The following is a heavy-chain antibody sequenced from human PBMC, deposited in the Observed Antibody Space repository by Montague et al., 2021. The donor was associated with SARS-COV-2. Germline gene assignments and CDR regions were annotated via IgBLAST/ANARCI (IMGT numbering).Heavy chain of an antibody. J-gene: IGHJ6*02. D-gene: IGHD1-1*01. V-gene: IGHV6-1*01. Sequence: CAISGDSVAINKASRSSVRHSPSIDLERLGRRYYRSKWYNDYAVSVRGRVTINPDTSKNQFSLQLNSVTPEHTAIYYCTSGREGNYNVMDVWGQGTTVTVSS. CDR2: RYYRSKWYN. CDR3: TSGREGNYNVMDV. CDR1: GDSVAINKAS.